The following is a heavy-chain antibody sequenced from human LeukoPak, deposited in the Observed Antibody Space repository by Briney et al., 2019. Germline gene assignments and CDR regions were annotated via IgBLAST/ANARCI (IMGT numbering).Heavy chain of an antibody. CDR1: GYTLSGFG. Sequence: ASVKVSCRASGYTLSGFGISWVRQAPGQGLEWVGWITTYNGDKRYAERFQGRVTMTTDTSTSTYYMELRNLRTDDTVTYYCARDCSNGVCYPRDYWGQGTLVSV. CDR2: ITTYNGDK. J-gene: IGHJ4*02. D-gene: IGHD2-8*01. V-gene: IGHV1-18*01. CDR3: ARDCSNGVCYPRDY.